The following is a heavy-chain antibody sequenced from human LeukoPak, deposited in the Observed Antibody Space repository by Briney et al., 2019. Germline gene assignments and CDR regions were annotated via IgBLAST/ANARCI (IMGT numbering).Heavy chain of an antibody. CDR2: IIPIFGTA. Sequence: ASVKVSCKASGYTFTSYYMHWVRQAPGQGLEWMGGIIPIFGTANYAQKFQGRVTITTDESTSTAYMELSSLRSEDTAVYYCASRSIVGALIDWYFDLWGRGTLVTVSS. CDR3: ASRSIVGALIDWYFDL. V-gene: IGHV1-69*05. J-gene: IGHJ2*01. CDR1: GYTFTSYY. D-gene: IGHD1-26*01.